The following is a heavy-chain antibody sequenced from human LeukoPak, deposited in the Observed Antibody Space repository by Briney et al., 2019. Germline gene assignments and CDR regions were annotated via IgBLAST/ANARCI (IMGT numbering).Heavy chain of an antibody. CDR2: ISTYNGNT. J-gene: IGHJ4*02. CDR1: GGTFSSYA. V-gene: IGHV1-18*01. CDR3: ARDEATIFGVVIKAY. Sequence: ASVKVSCKASGGTFSSYAISWVRQAPGQGLEWMGWISTYNGNTNYAQKLQGRVSMTTDTSTSTAYMDLRSLRSDDTAVYYCARDEATIFGVVIKAYWGQGTLVTVSS. D-gene: IGHD3-3*01.